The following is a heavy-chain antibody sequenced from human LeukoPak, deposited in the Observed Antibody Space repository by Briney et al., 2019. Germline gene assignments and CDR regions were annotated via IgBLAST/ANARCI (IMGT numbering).Heavy chain of an antibody. CDR3: ARGRYLPLYFDY. V-gene: IGHV4-34*01. CDR2: INHSGST. D-gene: IGHD3-16*02. Sequence: GSLRLSCAASGFTFSNYWMSWVRQAPGKGLEWIGEINHSGSTNYNPSLKSRVTISVDTSKNQFFLKLSSVTAADTAVYYCARGRYLPLYFDYWGQGTLVTVSS. J-gene: IGHJ4*02. CDR1: GFTFSNYW.